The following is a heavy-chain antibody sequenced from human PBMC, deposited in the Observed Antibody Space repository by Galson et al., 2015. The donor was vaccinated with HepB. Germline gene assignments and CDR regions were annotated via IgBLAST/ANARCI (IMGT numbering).Heavy chain of an antibody. CDR2: ISSSNNYI. CDR3: AGRTRAPYQLLN. CDR1: EFTFSSFW. D-gene: IGHD2-2*01. J-gene: IGHJ4*02. V-gene: IGHV3-21*01. Sequence: SLRLSCAASEFTFSSFWMSWVRQAPGKGLEWVSTISSSNNYIYYADSVKGRFTISRDNAKNSLYLQMNSLRAEDTAVYYCAGRTRAPYQLLNWGQGTLVTVSS.